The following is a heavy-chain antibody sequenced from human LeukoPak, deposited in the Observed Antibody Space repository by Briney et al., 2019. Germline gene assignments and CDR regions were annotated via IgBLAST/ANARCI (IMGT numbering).Heavy chain of an antibody. CDR3: ARSTIVVVTPDAFDI. CDR2: IYTSGCT. CDR1: GGSISSGSYY. J-gene: IGHJ3*02. Sequence: PSETLSLTCTVSGGSISSGSYYWRWIRQPAGKGLEWIGRIYTSGCTNYNPSLKSRVTISVDTSKNQFSLKLSSVTAADTAVYYCARSTIVVVTPDAFDIWGQGTMVTVSS. D-gene: IGHD3-22*01. V-gene: IGHV4-61*02.